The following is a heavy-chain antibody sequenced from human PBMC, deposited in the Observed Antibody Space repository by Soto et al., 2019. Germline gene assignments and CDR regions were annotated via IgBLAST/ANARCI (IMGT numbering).Heavy chain of an antibody. Sequence: PSETLSLTCTVSGASIDAYYWNWIRQPPGKGLEWIGYIYYSGSTDYNPSLKSRVTISIDASRTHFSLKLSSVTAADTAVYYCARQLVTGYNDHWGQGALVTVSS. CDR2: IYYSGST. V-gene: IGHV4-59*01. D-gene: IGHD2-2*02. J-gene: IGHJ5*02. CDR1: GASIDAYY. CDR3: ARQLVTGYNDH.